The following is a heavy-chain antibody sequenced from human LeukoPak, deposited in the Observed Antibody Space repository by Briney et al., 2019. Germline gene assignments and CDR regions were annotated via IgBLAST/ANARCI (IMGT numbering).Heavy chain of an antibody. CDR1: GGSISSYY. CDR2: IYYSGST. J-gene: IGHJ6*02. D-gene: IGHD3-16*01. CDR3: ARFGVDYDMDV. Sequence: PSETLSLTCTVSGGSISSYYWSWIRQPPGKGLEWIGYIYYSGSTNYNPSLKSRVTISVDTSKNQFSLKLSSVTGADTAVYYCARFGVDYDMDVWGQGTTVTVPS. V-gene: IGHV4-59*01.